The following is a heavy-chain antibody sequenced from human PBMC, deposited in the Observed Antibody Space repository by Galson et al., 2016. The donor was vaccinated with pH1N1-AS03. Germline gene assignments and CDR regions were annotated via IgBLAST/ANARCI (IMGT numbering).Heavy chain of an antibody. D-gene: IGHD1-1*01. V-gene: IGHV1-69*13. J-gene: IGHJ6*02. CDR1: GGIFSNYA. CDR3: ARGPDYWSDRFYYFGMDV. CDR2: IIPMLGTA. Sequence: SVKVSCKASGGIFSNYAISWVRQAPGQGLEWMGGIIPMLGTANYAQKFQGRVTITADESTRTAYMELSSLTSDDTAVYYCARGPDYWSDRFYYFGMDVWGQGTTVTVSS.